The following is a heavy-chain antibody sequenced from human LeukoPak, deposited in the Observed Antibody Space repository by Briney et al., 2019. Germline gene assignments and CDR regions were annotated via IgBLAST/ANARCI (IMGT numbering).Heavy chain of an antibody. CDR2: IRYDGSNK. CDR3: AKVRVVVVPAAILLDY. D-gene: IGHD2-2*01. J-gene: IGHJ4*02. V-gene: IGHV3-30*02. CDR1: GFTFSSYG. Sequence: TGGSLRLSCAASGFTFSSYGMHWVRQAPGKGLEWVAFIRYDGSNKYNADSVKGRFTISRDNSKNTLYLQMNSLRAEDTAVYYCAKVRVVVVPAAILLDYWGQGTLVTVSS.